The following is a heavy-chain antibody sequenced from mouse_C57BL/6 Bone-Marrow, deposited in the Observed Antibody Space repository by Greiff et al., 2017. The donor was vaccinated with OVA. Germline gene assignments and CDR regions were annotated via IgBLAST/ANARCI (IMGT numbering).Heavy chain of an antibody. CDR2: FHPYNDDT. Sequence: VMLVESGAELVKPGASVKMSCKASGYTFTTYPIEWMKQNHGKSLEWIGNFHPYNDDTKYNEKFKGKATLTVEKSSSTVYLELSRLTSDDSAVYYCARQFYPYWYFDVWGTGTTVTVSS. CDR3: ARQFYPYWYFDV. CDR1: GYTFTTYP. D-gene: IGHD2-1*01. J-gene: IGHJ1*03. V-gene: IGHV1-47*01.